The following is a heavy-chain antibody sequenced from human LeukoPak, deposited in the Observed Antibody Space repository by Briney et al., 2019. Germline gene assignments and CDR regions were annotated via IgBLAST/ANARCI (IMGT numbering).Heavy chain of an antibody. CDR1: GGSISSYY. CDR2: IYYSGST. J-gene: IGHJ5*02. D-gene: IGHD6-19*01. V-gene: IGHV4-59*01. Sequence: SETLSLTCTVSGGSISSYYWSWIRQPPGKGLEWIGYIYYSGSTSYNPSLKSRVTTSVDTSKNQFSLKLSSVTAADTAVYYCARSIAVAGDWFDPWGQGTLVTVSS. CDR3: ARSIAVAGDWFDP.